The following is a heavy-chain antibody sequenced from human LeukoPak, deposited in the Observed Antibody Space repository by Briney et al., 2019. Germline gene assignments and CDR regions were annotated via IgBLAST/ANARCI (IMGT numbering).Heavy chain of an antibody. V-gene: IGHV3-48*03. CDR1: GFICSSYE. Sequence: GGSLRLSCAASGFICSSYEMNWVRQAPGKGLEWVSYISSSGSTTYYADSVKGRFTISRDNAKNSLYLQMNSLRAEDTAVYYCAELGITMIGGVWGKGTTVTISS. CDR3: AELGITMIGGV. D-gene: IGHD3-10*02. J-gene: IGHJ6*04. CDR2: ISSSGSTT.